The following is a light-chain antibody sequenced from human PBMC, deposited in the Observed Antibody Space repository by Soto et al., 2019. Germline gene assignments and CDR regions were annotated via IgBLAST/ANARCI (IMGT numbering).Light chain of an antibody. CDR2: EVI. CDR3: SSYTRTTTVI. J-gene: IGLJ2*01. Sequence: QSALTQPASVSGSPGQSITISCTGTSSDIGDYDYVSWYQQHPGKAPKLIISEVIHRPSGVSNRFSGSKSGNTASLTISGLQAEDEADYYCSSYTRTTTVIFGGGTKLTVL. CDR1: SSDIGDYDY. V-gene: IGLV2-14*01.